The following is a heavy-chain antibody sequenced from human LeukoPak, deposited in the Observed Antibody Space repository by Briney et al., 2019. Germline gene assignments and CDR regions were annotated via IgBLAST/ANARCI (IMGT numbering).Heavy chain of an antibody. CDR3: AKDRGWLQFDY. CDR2: IKTDGSEK. CDR1: GFTFSHHW. V-gene: IGHV3-7*04. J-gene: IGHJ4*02. D-gene: IGHD5-24*01. Sequence: GGSLRLSCAASGFTFSHHWMDWVRQAPGKGLEWAADIKTDGSEKYHVDSVKGRFTISRDNAKNELYLQMSNLRVEDTGIYYCAKDRGWLQFDYWGQGILVTVSS.